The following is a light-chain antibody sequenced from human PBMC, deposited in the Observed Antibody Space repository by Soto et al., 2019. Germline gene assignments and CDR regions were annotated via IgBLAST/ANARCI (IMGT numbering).Light chain of an antibody. V-gene: IGKV3-11*01. CDR2: DAS. CDR3: QQRSNWPT. Sequence: EIVLTQSPATLSLSPGERATLSCRASQSVSSYLAWYQQKPGQAPRLLIYDASNRATGIPARFSGSGSGTDFTLTIDSLEPEDFAVYYCQQRSNWPTFGQGTKVEI. J-gene: IGKJ1*01. CDR1: QSVSSY.